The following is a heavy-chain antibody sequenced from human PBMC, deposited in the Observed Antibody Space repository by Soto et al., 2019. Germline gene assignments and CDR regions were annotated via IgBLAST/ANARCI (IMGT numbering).Heavy chain of an antibody. D-gene: IGHD6-13*01. CDR1: GFTFSSYS. V-gene: IGHV3-23*01. Sequence: PGGSLRLSCAASGFTFSSYSMNWVRQAPGKGLEWVPGVRGSGGTAYYAVSVKGRFSISRDNSKNTLYLQMNSLRAEDTAVYYCAKEEKQLGYYLDYWGQGTLVTVSS. CDR2: VRGSGGTA. CDR3: AKEEKQLGYYLDY. J-gene: IGHJ4*02.